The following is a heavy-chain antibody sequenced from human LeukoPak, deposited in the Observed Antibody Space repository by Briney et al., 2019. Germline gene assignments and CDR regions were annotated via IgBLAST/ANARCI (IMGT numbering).Heavy chain of an antibody. CDR2: INPNSGGT. Sequence: ASVKVSCKASGYTFIGYHMHWVRQAPGQGLEWMGWINPNSGGTNYAQKFQGRVTMTRDTSISAAYMELSRLISDDTAVYYCARDGALDYWGQGTLVTVSS. CDR3: ARDGALDY. J-gene: IGHJ4*02. V-gene: IGHV1-2*02. D-gene: IGHD3-16*01. CDR1: GYTFIGYH.